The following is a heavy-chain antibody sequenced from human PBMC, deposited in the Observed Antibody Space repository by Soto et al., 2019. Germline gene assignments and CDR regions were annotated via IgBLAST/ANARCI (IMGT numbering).Heavy chain of an antibody. J-gene: IGHJ2*01. CDR2: INDRGSI. Sequence: QVQLQQWGAGPLRPLETLSLTCGVSGGSFCGYYWAWSRQSPGKGLEWIGAINDRGSINYNPSLKSRVSISVDASKNHYPLKLRSVTAADTAVYYCASDSHDILTGPPWVWYFDLWGRCTLVTVSS. V-gene: IGHV4-34*01. CDR3: ASDSHDILTGPPWVWYFDL. D-gene: IGHD3-9*01. CDR1: GGSFCGYY.